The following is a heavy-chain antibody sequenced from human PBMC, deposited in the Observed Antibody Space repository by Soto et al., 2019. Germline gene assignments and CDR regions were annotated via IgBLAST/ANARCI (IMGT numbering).Heavy chain of an antibody. V-gene: IGHV3-23*01. Sequence: GRSQRLPYAASGCNFSSYAISWVRQATGKGLEWVSAISGSGGSTYYADSVKGRFTISRDNSKNTLYLQMNSLRAEDTAVYYCAKDWLIVVVPAPPRWGQGTLVTV. J-gene: IGHJ4*02. CDR2: ISGSGGST. CDR3: AKDWLIVVVPAPPR. D-gene: IGHD2-2*01. CDR1: GCNFSSYA.